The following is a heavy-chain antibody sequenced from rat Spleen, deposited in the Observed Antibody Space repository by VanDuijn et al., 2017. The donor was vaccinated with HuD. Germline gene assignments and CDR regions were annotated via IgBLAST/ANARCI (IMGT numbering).Heavy chain of an antibody. CDR1: GFTFSDYY. V-gene: IGHV5-29*01. D-gene: IGHD1-9*01. CDR3: ARRHYGYTDYFDY. J-gene: IGHJ2*01. CDR2: ISYDGSST. Sequence: EVQLVESGGGLVQPGRSLKLSCAASGFTFSDYYMAWVRQAPTKGLEWVATISYDGSSTYYRDSVKGRFTISRDNEKSTLSLQMDSLRSEDTATYYCARRHYGYTDYFDYWGQGVMVAVSS.